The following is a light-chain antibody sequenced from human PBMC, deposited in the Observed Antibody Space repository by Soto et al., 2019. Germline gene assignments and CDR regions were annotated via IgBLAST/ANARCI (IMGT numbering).Light chain of an antibody. CDR2: GAF. CDR1: QSITEK. CDR3: HLGYSTPPWT. J-gene: IGKJ1*01. Sequence: IVMTQSPDTLSVSPGERATLSCRASQSITEKVVWSQQKYGQAPRLLIYGAFTRAAGVPARFSGSESRIEFTLTISSMEPEDFATYYCHLGYSTPPWTFGKGTKVDIK. V-gene: IGKV3-15*01.